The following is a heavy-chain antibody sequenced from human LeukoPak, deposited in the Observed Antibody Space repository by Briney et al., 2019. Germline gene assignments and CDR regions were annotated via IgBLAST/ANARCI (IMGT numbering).Heavy chain of an antibody. CDR3: ARDPGVEMATAGFDY. CDR2: ISSSSSTI. V-gene: IGHV3-48*04. Sequence: PGGSLRLSCAASGFTFSSYSMNWVRQAPGKGLEWFSYISSSSSTIYYADSVKGRFTISRDNAKNSLYLQMNSLRAEDTAVYYCARDPGVEMATAGFDYWGQGTLVTVSS. CDR1: GFTFSSYS. J-gene: IGHJ4*02. D-gene: IGHD5-24*01.